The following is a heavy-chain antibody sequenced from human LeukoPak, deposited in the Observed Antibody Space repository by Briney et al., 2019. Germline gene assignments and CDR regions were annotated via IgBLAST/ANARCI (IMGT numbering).Heavy chain of an antibody. J-gene: IGHJ4*02. CDR3: ARVERYDILTGYSSVDYFDY. CDR2: IKQDGSEK. CDR1: GFTFSSSW. Sequence: PGGSLRLSCAASGFTFSSSWMSWVRQAPGKGLEWVANIKQDGSEKYYVDSVKGRFTISRDNAKNSLYLQMNSLRAEDTAVYYCARVERYDILTGYSSVDYFDYWGQGTLVTVSS. V-gene: IGHV3-7*01. D-gene: IGHD3-9*01.